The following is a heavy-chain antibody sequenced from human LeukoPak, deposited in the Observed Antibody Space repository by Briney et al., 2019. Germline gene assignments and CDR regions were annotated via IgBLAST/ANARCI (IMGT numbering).Heavy chain of an antibody. V-gene: IGHV3-21*01. CDR1: GFTFSGSA. CDR2: ISSSSSYI. J-gene: IGHJ4*02. CDR3: ARAGYSSSWLDY. Sequence: GGSLKLSCAASGFTFSGSAMHWVRQASGKGLEWVSSISSSSSYIYYADSVKGRFTISRDNAKNSQYLQMNSLRAEDTAVYYCARAGYSSSWLDYWGQGTLVTVSS. D-gene: IGHD6-13*01.